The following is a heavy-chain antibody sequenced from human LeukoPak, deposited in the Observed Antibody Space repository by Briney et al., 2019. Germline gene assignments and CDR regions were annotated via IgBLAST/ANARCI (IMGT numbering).Heavy chain of an antibody. D-gene: IGHD3-3*01. Sequence: GGSLRLSCAASGFTFSSYWMPWVRQAPGKGLVWVSRINSDGSSTSYADSVKGRFTISRDNAKNTLYLQMNSLRAEDTAVYYCAKGQMDTIFGVVTRTNWFDPWGQGTLVTVSS. J-gene: IGHJ5*02. CDR3: AKGQMDTIFGVVTRTNWFDP. CDR2: INSDGSST. V-gene: IGHV3-74*01. CDR1: GFTFSSYW.